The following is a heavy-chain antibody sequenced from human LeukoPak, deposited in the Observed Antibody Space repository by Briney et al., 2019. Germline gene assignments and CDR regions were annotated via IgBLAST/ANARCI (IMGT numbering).Heavy chain of an antibody. D-gene: IGHD3-9*01. J-gene: IGHJ1*01. CDR1: GGSISSGDYY. Sequence: PSETLSLTCTVSGGSISSGDYYWSWIRQPPGKGLEWIGYIYYSGSTYYNPSLKSRVTISVDTSKSQFSLKLSSVTAADTAVYYCASIPYYDILTGATSGIYFQHWGQGTLVTVSS. CDR3: ASIPYYDILTGATSGIYFQH. V-gene: IGHV4-30-4*01. CDR2: IYYSGST.